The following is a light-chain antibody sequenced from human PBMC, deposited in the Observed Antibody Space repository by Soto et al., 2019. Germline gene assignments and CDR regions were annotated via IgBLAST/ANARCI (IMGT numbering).Light chain of an antibody. CDR2: GAS. V-gene: IGKV3-20*01. Sequence: EIVLTQSPGTLSLSPGERATLSCTASQTISNNYLAWYQQKPGQAPRLLMYGASSRASDIPDMFSGSGSGADFTLTIGRLEPEDSAVYYCQQYGNSPFTFGPGTKVDIK. J-gene: IGKJ3*01. CDR3: QQYGNSPFT. CDR1: QTISNNY.